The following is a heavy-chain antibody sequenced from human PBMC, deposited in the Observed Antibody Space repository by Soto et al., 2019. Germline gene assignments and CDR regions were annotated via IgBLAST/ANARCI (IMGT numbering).Heavy chain of an antibody. CDR3: TRHPDSGSYLSTFYFNY. V-gene: IGHV3-73*01. CDR1: GFTFSGSA. D-gene: IGHD1-26*01. Sequence: GGSLRLSCAASGFTFSGSAMHWVRQASGKGLEWVGRIRSKANSYATAYAASVKGRFTISRDDSKNTAYLQMNSLKTEDTAVYYCTRHPDSGSYLSTFYFNYWGQGTLVTVSS. J-gene: IGHJ4*02. CDR2: IRSKANSYAT.